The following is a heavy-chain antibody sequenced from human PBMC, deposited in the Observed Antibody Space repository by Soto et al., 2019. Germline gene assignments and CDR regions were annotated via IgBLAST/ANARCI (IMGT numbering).Heavy chain of an antibody. J-gene: IGHJ6*02. D-gene: IGHD2-15*01. V-gene: IGHV2-5*01. CDR2: IYWNDDK. Sequence: SGPTLVNPTQTLTLTCTFSGFSLSTSGVGVGWIRQPAGKALEWLALIYWNDDKRYSPSLKSRLTITKDTSKNQVVLTMTNMDPVDTATYYCAHSLYCSGGSCYSDYYYYGMDVWGQGTTVTVSS. CDR3: AHSLYCSGGSCYSDYYYYGMDV. CDR1: GFSLSTSGVG.